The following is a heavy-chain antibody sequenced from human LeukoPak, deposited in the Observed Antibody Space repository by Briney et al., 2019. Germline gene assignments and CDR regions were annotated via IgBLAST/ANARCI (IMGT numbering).Heavy chain of an antibody. CDR3: ARFSPRAMGNYLDF. J-gene: IGHJ4*02. V-gene: IGHV4-30-2*01. CDR2: IYPRGST. D-gene: IGHD7-27*01. Sequence: SQTLSLTCAVSGGSISSGSYSWSWNRQPPGKGLEWIGYIYPRGSTYYNPSLKSRVILSLDKPANQFSLNLSSVTAADTAVYYCARFSPRAMGNYLDFWGQGTLVTVSS. CDR1: GGSISSGSYS.